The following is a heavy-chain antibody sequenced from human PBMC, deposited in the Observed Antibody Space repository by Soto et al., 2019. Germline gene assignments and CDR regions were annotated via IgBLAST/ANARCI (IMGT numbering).Heavy chain of an antibody. CDR2: IYYSGRT. J-gene: IGHJ4*02. D-gene: IGHD6-6*01. CDR1: GGSISDFY. CDR3: ARVGGVAARTFDY. V-gene: IGHV4-59*01. Sequence: SETLSLTCTVSGGSISDFYWSWARQPPGKGLEWIGYIYYSGRTDYNPSLKGRVTISIDTSKNQFSLKLRSVTAADTAVYYCARVGGVAARTFDYWGEGTLVTVSS.